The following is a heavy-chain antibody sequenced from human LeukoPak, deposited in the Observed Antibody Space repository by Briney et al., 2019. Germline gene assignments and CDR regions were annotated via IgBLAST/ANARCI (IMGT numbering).Heavy chain of an antibody. V-gene: IGHV3-21*01. D-gene: IGHD3-22*01. CDR3: ARPYDTRGYFPDY. Sequence: KPGGSLRLSCAASGFTFSSYAMNWVRQAPGEGLEWVSSISRGSDHIFYADSIKGRFTISRDNAKNSLYLQMNSLGAEDTAVYYCARPYDTRGYFPDYWGQGTLVTVSS. CDR1: GFTFSSYA. CDR2: ISRGSDHI. J-gene: IGHJ4*02.